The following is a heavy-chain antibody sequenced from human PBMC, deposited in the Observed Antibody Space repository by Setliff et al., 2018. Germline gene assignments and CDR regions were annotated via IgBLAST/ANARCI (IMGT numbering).Heavy chain of an antibody. V-gene: IGHV3-74*03. CDR3: ARSESCGATNCSPFDY. J-gene: IGHJ4*02. Sequence: GGSLRLSCVASGFTFSSYCMDWFRQAPGKGLVWVSGISLRGSRTTYADSVKGRFTISRDNSKNTLYLQMNSLRAEDTAVYYCARSESCGATNCSPFDYWGQGTLVTVSS. CDR1: GFTFSSYC. D-gene: IGHD2-2*01. CDR2: ISLRGSRT.